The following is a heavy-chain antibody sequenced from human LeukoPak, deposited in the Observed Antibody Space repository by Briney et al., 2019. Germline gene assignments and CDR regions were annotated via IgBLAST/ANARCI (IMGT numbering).Heavy chain of an antibody. J-gene: IGHJ4*02. CDR3: ARYGSSSGSPFDY. CDR2: IYYSGST. CDR1: GGSISSYY. D-gene: IGHD6-6*01. V-gene: IGHV4-59*01. Sequence: SETLSLTCTVSGGSISSYYWSWIRQPPGKGLEWIGYIYYSGSTNSNASLKSRVTISVDTSKNQFSLKLSSVTAADTAVYYCARYGSSSGSPFDYWGQGTLVTVSS.